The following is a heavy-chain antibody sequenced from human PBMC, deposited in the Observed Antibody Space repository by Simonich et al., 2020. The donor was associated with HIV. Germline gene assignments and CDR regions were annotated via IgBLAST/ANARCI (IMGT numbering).Heavy chain of an antibody. J-gene: IGHJ4*02. D-gene: IGHD4-17*01. CDR1: GYTFTDYY. V-gene: IGHV1-69-2*01. CDR3: ARGLRWSPIDL. Sequence: EVQLVQSGAEVKNPGATVKISCRVFGYTFTDYYIHWVQQVPGKGLEWIGLVDTEQDEKIYDEKCQGRPTITADTSPDIAYMELSSLRSEDTAVYYCARGLRWSPIDLWGQGTLVIVSS. CDR2: VDTEQDEK.